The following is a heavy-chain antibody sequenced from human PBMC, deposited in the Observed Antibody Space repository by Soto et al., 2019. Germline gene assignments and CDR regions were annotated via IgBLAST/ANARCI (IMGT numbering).Heavy chain of an antibody. CDR3: ARESDYDTFDY. Sequence: PGGSLRLSCAASGFTFSTYEMNWVRQAPGKGLEWVSYIIGSGSTIYYADSVKGRFTISRDNTKKSLYLQMDGLRAEDTAVYYCARESDYDTFDYWGQGTLVTVSS. CDR2: IIGSGSTI. D-gene: IGHD3-9*01. J-gene: IGHJ4*02. CDR1: GFTFSTYE. V-gene: IGHV3-48*03.